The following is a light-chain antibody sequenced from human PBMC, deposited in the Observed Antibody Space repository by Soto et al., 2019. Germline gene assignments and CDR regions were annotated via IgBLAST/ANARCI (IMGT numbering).Light chain of an antibody. CDR1: QSVSSSY. V-gene: IGKV3D-20*02. J-gene: IGKJ4*01. Sequence: EIVLTQSPGTLSLSPWERATLSCRASQSVSSSYLAWYQQKPGQAPRLLISGASGRATGIPARFSGSGSGTDFTLTISSLEPEDFAVYYCQQRSNWPTFGGGTKVDIK. CDR3: QQRSNWPT. CDR2: GAS.